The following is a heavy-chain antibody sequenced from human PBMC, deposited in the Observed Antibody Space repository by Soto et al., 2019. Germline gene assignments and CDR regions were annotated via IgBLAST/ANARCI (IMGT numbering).Heavy chain of an antibody. J-gene: IGHJ4*02. Sequence: ASVKVSCKASGYAFTSYYLHWVRQAPGQGLEWMGIVNPNTGSTSYAQKFQGRVTMTRDTSTRTVYMELSSLRSEDTAVYYCARGDCTNGVCYTDYFDYWGRG. CDR3: ARGDCTNGVCYTDYFDY. V-gene: IGHV1-46*01. D-gene: IGHD2-8*01. CDR1: GYAFTSYY. CDR2: VNPNTGST.